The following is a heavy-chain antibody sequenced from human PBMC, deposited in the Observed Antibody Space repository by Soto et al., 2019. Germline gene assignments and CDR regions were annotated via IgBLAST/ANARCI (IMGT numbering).Heavy chain of an antibody. Sequence: LSLTGTVSGGSIGSSSYYWGWIRQPPGKGLEWIGSIYYSGSTYYNPSLKSRVTISVDTSKNQFSLKLSSVTAADTAVYYCARHGHYDFWSGSVNCFDPWGQGTLVTVSS. V-gene: IGHV4-39*01. CDR3: ARHGHYDFWSGSVNCFDP. D-gene: IGHD3-3*01. CDR1: GGSIGSSSYY. J-gene: IGHJ5*02. CDR2: IYYSGST.